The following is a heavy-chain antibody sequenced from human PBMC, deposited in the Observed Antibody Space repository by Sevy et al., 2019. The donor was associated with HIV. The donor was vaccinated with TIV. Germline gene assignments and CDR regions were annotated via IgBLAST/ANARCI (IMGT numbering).Heavy chain of an antibody. CDR3: ATLDFWSDYPLYGTDV. CDR1: GYTLIKLP. V-gene: IGHV1-24*01. Sequence: ASVKVSCKVSGYTLIKLPMHWVRQAPGKGLEWMGGFDPEDGETIYAQKFKGRVTMTEDTSTDTAYMELSSLRSDDTAVYYCATLDFWSDYPLYGTDVWGQGTTVTVSS. CDR2: FDPEDGET. D-gene: IGHD3-3*01. J-gene: IGHJ6*02.